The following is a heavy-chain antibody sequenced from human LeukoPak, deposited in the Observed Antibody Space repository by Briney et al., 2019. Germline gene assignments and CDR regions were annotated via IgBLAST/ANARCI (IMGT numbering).Heavy chain of an antibody. D-gene: IGHD2-2*02. CDR3: ARARYCSSYSCYKDY. J-gene: IGHJ4*02. Sequence: GSSVKVSCKASGGTFSSYAISWVRQAPGQGLEWMGGIIPIFGTANYAQKFQGRVTITADESTSTAYMELCSLRAEDTAVYYCARARYCSSYSCYKDYWGQGTLVTVSS. V-gene: IGHV1-69*01. CDR2: IIPIFGTA. CDR1: GGTFSSYA.